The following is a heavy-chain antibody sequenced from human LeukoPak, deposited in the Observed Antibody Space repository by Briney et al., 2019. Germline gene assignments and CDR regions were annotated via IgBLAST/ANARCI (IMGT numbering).Heavy chain of an antibody. CDR2: ISSSSSYI. CDR1: GFTFSSYS. CDR3: ARADTAMAYFDY. J-gene: IGHJ4*02. Sequence: PGGSLRLFCAASGFTFSSYSMNWVRQAAGKGLEWVSSISSSSSYIYYADSVKGRFTISRDNAKNSLYLQMNSLRAEDTAVYYCARADTAMAYFDYWGQGTLVTVSS. D-gene: IGHD5-18*01. V-gene: IGHV3-21*01.